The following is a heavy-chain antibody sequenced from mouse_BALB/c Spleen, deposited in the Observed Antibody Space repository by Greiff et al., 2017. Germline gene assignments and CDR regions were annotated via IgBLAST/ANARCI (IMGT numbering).Heavy chain of an antibody. CDR2: ISYSGST. CDR1: GYSITSDYA. J-gene: IGHJ3*01. CDR3: AYRYDGRRFAY. Sequence: EVKLVESGPGLVKPSQSLSLTCTVTGYSITSDYAWNWIRQFPGNKLEWMGYISYSGSTSYNPSLKSRISITRDTSKNQFFLQLNSVTTEDTATYYCAYRYDGRRFAYWGQGTLVTVSA. V-gene: IGHV3-2*02. D-gene: IGHD2-14*01.